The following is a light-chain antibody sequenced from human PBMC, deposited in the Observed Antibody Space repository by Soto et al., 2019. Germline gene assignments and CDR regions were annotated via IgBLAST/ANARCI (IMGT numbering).Light chain of an antibody. CDR2: DAS. CDR3: QQYATYSWT. J-gene: IGKJ1*01. Sequence: EVTQSQSTQSATRGNGVTMTCRASQSIGTWLAWYQQRPGKAPNLLIYDASSLKSGVPSRFSGSGSGTEFTLTISSLQPGDFATYYCQQYATYSWTFGQGTKVDI. CDR1: QSIGTW. V-gene: IGKV1-5*01.